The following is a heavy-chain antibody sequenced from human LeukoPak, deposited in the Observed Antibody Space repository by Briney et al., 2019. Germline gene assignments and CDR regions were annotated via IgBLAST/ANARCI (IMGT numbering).Heavy chain of an antibody. J-gene: IGHJ5*02. Sequence: ASVKVSCKASGGTFSSYAISWVRQAPGQGLEWMGGIIPIFATVNYAQKFQGRVTITADKATSTAYMELSSLRSEDTAVYYCATSGDTAMVAWGVNNWFDPWGQGTLVTVSS. CDR3: ATSGDTAMVAWGVNNWFDP. CDR1: GGTFSSYA. V-gene: IGHV1-69*06. D-gene: IGHD5-18*01. CDR2: IIPIFATV.